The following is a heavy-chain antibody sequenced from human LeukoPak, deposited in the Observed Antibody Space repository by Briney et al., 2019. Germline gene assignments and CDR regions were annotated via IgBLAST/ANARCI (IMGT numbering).Heavy chain of an antibody. CDR2: ISTSRNYI. J-gene: IGHJ4*02. CDR1: GFTFSSYH. CDR3: ATFPYYFDSSGSYYFDF. V-gene: IGHV3-21*01. Sequence: GGSLRLSCVVSGFTFSSYHMNWVRQAPGKGLEWVSSISTSRNYIYYADSVKGRFTISRDNSKNTLYLQMNSLRAEDTAVFYCATFPYYFDSSGSYYFDFWGQGTLVTVSS. D-gene: IGHD3-22*01.